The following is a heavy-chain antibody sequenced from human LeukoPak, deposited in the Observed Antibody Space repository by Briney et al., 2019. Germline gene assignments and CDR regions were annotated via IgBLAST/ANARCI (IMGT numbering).Heavy chain of an antibody. CDR3: ARGSVDDYGDYDFDY. CDR2: IIPIFGTA. D-gene: IGHD4-17*01. Sequence: GASVKVSCKASGGTFSSYAISWERQAPGQGLEWMGGIIPIFGTANYAQKFQGRVTITTDESTSTAYMELSSLRSEDTAVYYCARGSVDDYGDYDFDYWGQGTLVTVSS. CDR1: GGTFSSYA. J-gene: IGHJ4*02. V-gene: IGHV1-69*05.